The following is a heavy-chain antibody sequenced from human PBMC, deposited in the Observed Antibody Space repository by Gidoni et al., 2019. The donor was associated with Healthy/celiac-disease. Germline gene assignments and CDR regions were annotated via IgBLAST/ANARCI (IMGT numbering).Heavy chain of an antibody. J-gene: IGHJ6*02. D-gene: IGHD5-18*01. Sequence: QVQLQASGSGLVQPSYTLSLTCPVSGGSISSSSWSWIRQPPGKGLEWIGYIYYSGSTNYNPSLKSRVTISVDTSKNQFALKLSSVTAADTAVYCCARESHSAGMDVWGQGTTVTVSS. CDR1: GGSISSSS. CDR2: IYYSGST. CDR3: ARESHSAGMDV. V-gene: IGHV4-59*01.